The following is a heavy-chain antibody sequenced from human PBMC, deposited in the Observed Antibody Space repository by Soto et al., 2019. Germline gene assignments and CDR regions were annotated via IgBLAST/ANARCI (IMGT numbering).Heavy chain of an antibody. J-gene: IGHJ4*02. CDR3: ARNDPDSSGYYDLGLDY. V-gene: IGHV1-46*01. CDR2: INPSGGST. D-gene: IGHD3-22*01. CDR1: GYTFTSYY. Sequence: ASVKVSCKASGYTFTSYYMHWVRQAPGQGLEWMGIINPSGGSTSYAQKFQGRVTMTRDTSTSTVYMELSSLRSEDTAVYYCARNDPDSSGYYDLGLDYWGQGTLVTVSS.